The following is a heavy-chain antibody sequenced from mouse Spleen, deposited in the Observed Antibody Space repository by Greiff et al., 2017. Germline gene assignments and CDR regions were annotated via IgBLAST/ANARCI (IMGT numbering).Heavy chain of an antibody. V-gene: IGHV6-3*01. CDR1: GFTFSNYW. CDR3: TTDGYYYAMDY. CDR2: IRLKSDNYAT. D-gene: IGHD2-3*01. J-gene: IGHJ4*01. Sequence: EVKLEESGGGLVQPGGSLKLSCVASGFTFSNYWMNWVRQSPEKGLEWVAQIRLKSDNYATHYAESVKGRFTISRDDSKSSVYLQMNNLRAEDTGIYYCTTDGYYYAMDYWGKGTSVTVSS.